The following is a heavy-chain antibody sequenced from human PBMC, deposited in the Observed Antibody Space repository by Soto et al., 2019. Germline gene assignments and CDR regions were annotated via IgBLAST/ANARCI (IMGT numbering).Heavy chain of an antibody. J-gene: IGHJ6*02. V-gene: IGHV4-39*01. CDR1: GGSISSGSYY. CDR2: IYYSGST. D-gene: IGHD2-2*01. CDR3: ERQGKVHYYYGMDV. Sequence: SGTPALTCTVPGGSISSGSYYWGGFLLPPGKGLERIGSIYYSGSTYYNPSLKSRVTISVDTSKNQFSLKLSSVTAADTAVYYCERQGKVHYYYGMDVWGQGTTVT.